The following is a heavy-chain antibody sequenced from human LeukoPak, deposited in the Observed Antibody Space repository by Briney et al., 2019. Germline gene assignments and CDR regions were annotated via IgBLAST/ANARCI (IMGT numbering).Heavy chain of an antibody. J-gene: IGHJ6*02. V-gene: IGHV1-3*01. CDR1: GYTFTSYA. Sequence: ASVKVSCKASGYTFTSYAMHWVRQAPGQRLEWMGWINAGNGNTKYSQKFQGRVTITRDISASTAYMELSSLRSEDTAVYYCAREGNPTMVRGVMGPLYGMDVWGQGTTDTVSS. CDR2: INAGNGNT. CDR3: AREGNPTMVRGVMGPLYGMDV. D-gene: IGHD3-10*01.